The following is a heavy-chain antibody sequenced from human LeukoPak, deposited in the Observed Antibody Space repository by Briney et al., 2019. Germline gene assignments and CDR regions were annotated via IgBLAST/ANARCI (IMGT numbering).Heavy chain of an antibody. V-gene: IGHV3-30*04. CDR1: GFTFSTFA. D-gene: IGHD2-15*01. CDR3: ARVHCGGGYCYARQSPFDS. Sequence: PGVSLRLSCSASGFTFSTFAMHWLPQAPGKGLEWVTVISFDGNTNYYSDSVKVRFTISRDNSKNTLYLEMDSLRAEDTALYSCARVHCGGGYCYARQSPFDSWGQGALVTVSS. J-gene: IGHJ4*02. CDR2: ISFDGNTN.